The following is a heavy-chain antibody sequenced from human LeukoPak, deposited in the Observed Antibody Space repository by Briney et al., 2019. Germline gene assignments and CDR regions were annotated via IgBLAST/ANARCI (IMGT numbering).Heavy chain of an antibody. Sequence: GGSLRLSCAASGFTFSNAWMSWVRQAPGKGLEWVSAISGSGGSTYYADSVKGRFTISRDNSKNTLYLQMNSLRAEDTAVYYCAKKKPYYDFGSVYPPRYFDYWAKGTLVTVSS. CDR1: GFTFSNAW. CDR3: AKKKPYYDFGSVYPPRYFDY. CDR2: ISGSGGST. V-gene: IGHV3-23*01. J-gene: IGHJ4*02. D-gene: IGHD3-3*01.